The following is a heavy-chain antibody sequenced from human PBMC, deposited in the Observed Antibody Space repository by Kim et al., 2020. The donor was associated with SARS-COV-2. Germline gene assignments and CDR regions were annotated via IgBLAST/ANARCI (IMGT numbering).Heavy chain of an antibody. V-gene: IGHV3-23*01. CDR1: GFTFSNYA. Sequence: GGSLRLSCAASGFTFSNYAMSWVRQAPGKGLEWVSAIHNNGGSTYYADSVEGRFIISRDNFKNALYLQMNSLRADDTAVYYCVKGPTVISSWSPFDSWGQGTLVTVSS. CDR2: IHNNGGST. D-gene: IGHD6-13*01. CDR3: VKGPTVISSWSPFDS. J-gene: IGHJ4*02.